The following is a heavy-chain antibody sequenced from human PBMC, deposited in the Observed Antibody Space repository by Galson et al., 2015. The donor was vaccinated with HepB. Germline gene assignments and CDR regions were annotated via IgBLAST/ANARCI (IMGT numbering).Heavy chain of an antibody. J-gene: IGHJ4*02. V-gene: IGHV3-30*04. D-gene: IGHD3-10*01. Sequence: SLRLSCAASGFTFSSYAMHWVRQAPGKGLEWVAVISYDGSNKYYADSVKGRFTISRDNSKNTLYLQMNSLRAEDTAVYYCARDVSWFGGLLDYWGQGTLVTVSS. CDR1: GFTFSSYA. CDR3: ARDVSWFGGLLDY. CDR2: ISYDGSNK.